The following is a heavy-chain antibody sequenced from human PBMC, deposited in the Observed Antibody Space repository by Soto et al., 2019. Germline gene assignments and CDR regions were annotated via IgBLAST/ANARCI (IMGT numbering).Heavy chain of an antibody. V-gene: IGHV4-59*01. D-gene: IGHD2-2*01. Sequence: SETLSLTCTVSGGSISSSSWSWIRQPPGRGLEWIGYTYNNGRTDYNPSLKSRVTTSVDTSKNHFSLKLSSVTPADTAVYYCARARFCTSTSCYHYFDFWGQGTLVTVSS. CDR1: GGSISSSS. CDR3: ARARFCTSTSCYHYFDF. CDR2: TYNNGRT. J-gene: IGHJ4*02.